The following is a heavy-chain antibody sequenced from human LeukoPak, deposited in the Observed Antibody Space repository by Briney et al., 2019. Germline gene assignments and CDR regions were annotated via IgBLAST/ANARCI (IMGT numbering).Heavy chain of an antibody. Sequence: SETLSLTCAIYGGSFSGYYWSWIRQPPGKGLKWIGEINHSGSTNYNPSLKSRVTISVDTSKNQFSLKLSSVTAADTAVYYCATAHLRFLEWLLGYEHWGQETLVTVSS. CDR1: GGSFSGYY. CDR3: ATAHLRFLEWLLGYEH. V-gene: IGHV4-34*01. J-gene: IGHJ4*02. CDR2: INHSGST. D-gene: IGHD3-3*01.